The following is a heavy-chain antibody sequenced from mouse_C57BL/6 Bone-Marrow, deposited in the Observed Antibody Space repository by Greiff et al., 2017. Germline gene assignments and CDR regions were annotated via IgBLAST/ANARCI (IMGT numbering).Heavy chain of an antibody. CDR2: IYPRSGNT. CDR3: ARWVYRDAMDY. D-gene: IGHD2-1*01. V-gene: IGHV1-81*01. Sequence: VQLQQSGAELARPGASVKLSCKASGYTFTSYGISWVKQRTGQGLGWIGEIYPRSGNTYYNEKFKGKATLTADKSSSTAYMELRSLTSEDSAVYFCARWVYRDAMDYWGQGTSVTVSS. CDR1: GYTFTSYG. J-gene: IGHJ4*01.